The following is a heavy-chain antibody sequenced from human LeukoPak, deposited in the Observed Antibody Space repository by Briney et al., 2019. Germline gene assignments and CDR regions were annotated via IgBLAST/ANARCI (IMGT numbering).Heavy chain of an antibody. CDR1: GYTFPSYF. CDR2: INPSGGST. CDR3: ARASGGNWNY. D-gene: IGHD1-20*01. Sequence: ASVKVSCKASGYTFPSYFMHWVRQAPGQGLEWMGIINPSGGSTSYAQKFQGRVTLTRDTSTSTVYMELSSLRSDDTAVYYCARASGGNWNYWGQGTLVTVSS. J-gene: IGHJ4*02. V-gene: IGHV1-46*01.